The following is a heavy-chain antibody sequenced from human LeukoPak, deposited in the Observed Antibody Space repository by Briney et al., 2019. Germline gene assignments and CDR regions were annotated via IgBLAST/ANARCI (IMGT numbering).Heavy chain of an antibody. V-gene: IGHV3-43*02. CDR2: ISGDGGST. CDR1: GFTFDDYA. D-gene: IGHD3-3*01. Sequence: GGSLRLSCAASGFTFDDYAMHWVRQAPGKGLECVSLISGDGGSTYYADSVKGRFTISRDNSKNSLYLQMNSLRTEDTALYYCAKDPTYDFWSGYLRGKNWFDPWGQGTLVTVSS. CDR3: AKDPTYDFWSGYLRGKNWFDP. J-gene: IGHJ5*02.